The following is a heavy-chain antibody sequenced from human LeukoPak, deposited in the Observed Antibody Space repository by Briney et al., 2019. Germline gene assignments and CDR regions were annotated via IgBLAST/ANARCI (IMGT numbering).Heavy chain of an antibody. J-gene: IGHJ4*02. CDR3: AKGPYSYGYFDY. D-gene: IGHD5-18*01. V-gene: IGHV3-30*18. CDR1: GFTFSSYG. CDR2: ISYDGSNK. Sequence: GGSLILSCAASGFTFSSYGMHWVRQDPGKGLEGVAVISYDGSNKYYADSVKGRFTISRDNSKNTLYLQVNSLRAEDTAVYYCAKGPYSYGYFDYWGQGTLVTVSS.